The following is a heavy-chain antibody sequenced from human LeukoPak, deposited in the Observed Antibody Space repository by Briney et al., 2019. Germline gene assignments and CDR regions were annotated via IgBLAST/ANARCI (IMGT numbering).Heavy chain of an antibody. V-gene: IGHV3-23*01. Sequence: PGGSLRLACAASGFTFSSHAMSWVRQTPEKGLEWVSSIFPSGGEIHYADSVRGRFTIFRDNSKSTLSLQMNSLRAEDTAIYYCATYRQVLLPFESWGQGTLVTVSS. CDR3: ATYRQVLLPFES. CDR1: GFTFSSHA. J-gene: IGHJ4*02. CDR2: IFPSGGEI. D-gene: IGHD2-8*02.